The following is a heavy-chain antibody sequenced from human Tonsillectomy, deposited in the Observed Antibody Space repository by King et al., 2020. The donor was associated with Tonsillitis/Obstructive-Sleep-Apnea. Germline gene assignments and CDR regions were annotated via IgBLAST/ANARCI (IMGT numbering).Heavy chain of an antibody. V-gene: IGHV3-30*04. CDR2: ISYYGSDK. CDR3: ARGDHYGWGTHYIGAFDM. J-gene: IGHJ3*02. CDR1: EFTFSSYA. Sequence: VQLVESGGGVVKPGRSLRLSCAASEFTFSSYALHWVRQAPGKGLEWVGVISYYGSDKYNADSVKGRFTISRDNSKNTLYLEMNSLRAEDTAVYYCARGDHYGWGTHYIGAFDMWGQGTMVTVSS. D-gene: IGHD3-10*01.